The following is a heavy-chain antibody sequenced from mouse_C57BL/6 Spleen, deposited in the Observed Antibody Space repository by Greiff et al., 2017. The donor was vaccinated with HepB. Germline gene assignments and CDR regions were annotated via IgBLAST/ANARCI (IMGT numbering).Heavy chain of an antibody. V-gene: IGHV1-72*01. Sequence: QVQLQQPGAELVKPGASVKLSCKASGYTFTSYWMHWVKQRPGRGLEWIGRIDPNSGGTKYNEKFKSKSTLTVDKPSSTAYRKLSSLTSEDFAVYYCARCLVIYYEYDGYFDVWGTGTTVTVSS. J-gene: IGHJ1*03. CDR2: IDPNSGGT. CDR3: ARCLVIYYEYDGYFDV. CDR1: GYTFTSYW. D-gene: IGHD2-4*01.